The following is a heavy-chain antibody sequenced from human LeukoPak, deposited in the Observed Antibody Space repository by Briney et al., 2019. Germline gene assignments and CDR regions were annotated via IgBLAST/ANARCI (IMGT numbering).Heavy chain of an antibody. CDR1: GFTFSNYW. V-gene: IGHV3-74*01. CDR3: ARDLGQYYDTSDSWFDP. CDR2: INSDGINT. D-gene: IGHD3-22*01. J-gene: IGHJ5*02. Sequence: KPGGSLRLSCAASGFTFSNYWMHWVRQAPGKGLVWVSRINSDGINTSYADSVKGRFTISRDNAKNTLNLQMNSLRAEDTAVYYCARDLGQYYDTSDSWFDPWGQGTLVTVSS.